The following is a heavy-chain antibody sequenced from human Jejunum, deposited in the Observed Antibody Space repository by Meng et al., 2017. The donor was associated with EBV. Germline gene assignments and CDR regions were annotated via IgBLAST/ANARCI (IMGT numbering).Heavy chain of an antibody. Sequence: HVQVWESGAELKKPGASVKVSCKASGYIFISYARHWVRQAPGQRLEWMGWINIGNGNTKYSQKFHGRLTISRDTSANTAYLELSSLTSEDTAIYYCATGDDYGNSNFDYWGQGTLVTVSS. D-gene: IGHD2/OR15-2a*01. CDR2: INIGNGNT. V-gene: IGHV1-3*04. CDR3: ATGDDYGNSNFDY. CDR1: GYIFISYA. J-gene: IGHJ4*02.